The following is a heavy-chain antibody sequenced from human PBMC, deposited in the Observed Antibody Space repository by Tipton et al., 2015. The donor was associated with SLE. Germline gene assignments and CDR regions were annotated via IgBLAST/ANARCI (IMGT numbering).Heavy chain of an antibody. V-gene: IGHV3-49*03. CDR1: GFTFGDYA. Sequence: SLRLSCTASGFTFGDYAMSWFRQAPGKGLEWVGFIRSKAYGGTTEYAASVKGRFTISRDDSKSIAYLQMNSLKTEDTAVYYCTRGYEQLPRPLDYWGQGTLVTVSS. D-gene: IGHD6-13*01. J-gene: IGHJ4*02. CDR2: IRSKAYGGTT. CDR3: TRGYEQLPRPLDY.